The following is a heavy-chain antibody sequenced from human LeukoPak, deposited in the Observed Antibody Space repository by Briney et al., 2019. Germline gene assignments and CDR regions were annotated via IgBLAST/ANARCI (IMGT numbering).Heavy chain of an antibody. Sequence: ASVKVSCKASGYTFTNYEINWVRQATGQGLEWVGWMNPDSGNTGSAQKFQGRVSMTRDTSTTTAYLELTSLTSEDTAVYYCARVRWVVRGVSAWFDPWGQGTLVTVSS. CDR3: ARVRWVVRGVSAWFDP. J-gene: IGHJ5*02. D-gene: IGHD3-10*01. CDR2: MNPDSGNT. CDR1: GYTFTNYE. V-gene: IGHV1-8*01.